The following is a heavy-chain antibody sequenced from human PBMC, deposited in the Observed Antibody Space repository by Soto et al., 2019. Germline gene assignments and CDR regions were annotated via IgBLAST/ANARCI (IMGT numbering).Heavy chain of an antibody. J-gene: IGHJ1*01. Sequence: QVQLVQSGAEVKKPGASVKVSCTASGYTFTSYYMHWVRQAPGQGLEWMGMINPSGGSTRYAQKFQGRGTMTRDTSTSTVYMELSSLRSEDTAVYYCARDSYSSSWYEYFQHWGQGTLVTVSS. V-gene: IGHV1-46*03. CDR2: INPSGGST. CDR3: ARDSYSSSWYEYFQH. D-gene: IGHD6-13*01. CDR1: GYTFTSYY.